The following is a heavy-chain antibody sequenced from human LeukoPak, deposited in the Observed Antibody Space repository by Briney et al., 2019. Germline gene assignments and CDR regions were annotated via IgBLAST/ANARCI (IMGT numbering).Heavy chain of an antibody. J-gene: IGHJ4*02. D-gene: IGHD6-13*01. V-gene: IGHV3-30*02. Sequence: GGSLRLSCAASGFTFSSYGMHWVRQAPGKGLEWVAFIRYDGSNKYYADSAKGRFTISRDNAKNSLYLQMNSLRAEDTAVYYCARLRDVDSSSWPAYFDYWGQGTLVTVSS. CDR3: ARLRDVDSSSWPAYFDY. CDR1: GFTFSSYG. CDR2: IRYDGSNK.